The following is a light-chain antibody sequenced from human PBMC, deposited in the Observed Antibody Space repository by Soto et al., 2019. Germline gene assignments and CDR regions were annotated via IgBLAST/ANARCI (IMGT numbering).Light chain of an antibody. CDR2: EAA. Sequence: DIQMTQSPSILFASVGDRVTITCRASQNINWYLAWYQQKPGKAPKLLISEAASLPRGVPSRFSGSGSGTEFTLTISSLQPDDFATYYCQQYNTYWTFGQGTKVDIK. V-gene: IGKV1-5*03. CDR3: QQYNTYWT. CDR1: QNINWY. J-gene: IGKJ1*01.